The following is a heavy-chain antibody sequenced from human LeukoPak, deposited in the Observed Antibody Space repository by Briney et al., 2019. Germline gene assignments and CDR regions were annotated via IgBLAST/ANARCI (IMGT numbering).Heavy chain of an antibody. CDR2: INPKSGGT. J-gene: IGHJ4*02. D-gene: IGHD3-16*01. CDR1: GYTFTAYY. Sequence: ASVTVSFKTSGYTFTAYYIHWVRQAPGQGLEWMGWINPKSGGTKYAQKFQGRVTMRSDTSITTAYMELSRLRSDDTAVYYCARVRYRLAETYIDYWGQGTLVTVSS. CDR3: ARVRYRLAETYIDY. V-gene: IGHV1-2*02.